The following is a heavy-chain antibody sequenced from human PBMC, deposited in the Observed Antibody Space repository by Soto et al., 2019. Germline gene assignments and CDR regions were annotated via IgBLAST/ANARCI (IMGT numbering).Heavy chain of an antibody. V-gene: IGHV1-69*12. CDR1: GGTFSSYA. Sequence: QVQLVQSGAEVKKPGSSVKVSCKASGGTFSSYALSWVRQAPGQGLEWMGGIIPIFGTANYAQKFQGRVTITADESTSTAYMELSSLRAEDTAVYYWARGGYYDILTGVPPPFDYWGQGTLVTVSS. CDR2: IIPIFGTA. J-gene: IGHJ4*02. CDR3: ARGGYYDILTGVPPPFDY. D-gene: IGHD3-9*01.